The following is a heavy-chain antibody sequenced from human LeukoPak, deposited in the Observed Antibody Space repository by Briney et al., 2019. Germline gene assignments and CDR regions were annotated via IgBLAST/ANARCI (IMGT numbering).Heavy chain of an antibody. V-gene: IGHV4-39*01. D-gene: IGHD3-10*01. J-gene: IGHJ3*02. CDR1: GGSIRSSSYY. CDR3: ARHGPVPYYGSGSRKDAFDI. CDR2: IYYSGST. Sequence: PSQTLSLTCTVSGGSIRSSSYYWGWIRQPPGKGLEWIGSIYYSGSTYYNPSLKSRVTISVDTSKNQFSLKLSSVTAADTAVYYCARHGPVPYYGSGSRKDAFDIWGQGTMVTVSS.